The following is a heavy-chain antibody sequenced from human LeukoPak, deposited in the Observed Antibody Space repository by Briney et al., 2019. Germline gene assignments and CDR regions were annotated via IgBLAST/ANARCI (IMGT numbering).Heavy chain of an antibody. CDR3: ARGGCSSTSCYTGGFDY. CDR2: INHSGST. Sequence: SETLSLXCAVYGGSFSGYYWRWIRQPPGKGLEGIGEINHSGSTNYNPSLKSRVTISVDTSKNQFSLKLSSVTAADTAVYYCARGGCSSTSCYTGGFDYWGQGTLVTVSS. V-gene: IGHV4-34*01. CDR1: GGSFSGYY. J-gene: IGHJ4*02. D-gene: IGHD2-2*02.